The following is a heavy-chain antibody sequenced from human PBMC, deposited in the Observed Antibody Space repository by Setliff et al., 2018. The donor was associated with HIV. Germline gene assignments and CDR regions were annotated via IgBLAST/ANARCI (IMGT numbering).Heavy chain of an antibody. V-gene: IGHV3-15*01. Sequence: SGGSLRLSCAASGFTFSSSEMNWVRQAPGKGLEGVAFIRSEGYGGTTENAASVKGRFTISRDDSKNTLYLQMNSLKTEDTAVYYCSTDRTADWDFWGQGTLVTVSS. CDR2: IRSEGYGGTT. CDR3: STDRTADWDF. J-gene: IGHJ4*02. D-gene: IGHD2-21*01. CDR1: GFTFSSSE.